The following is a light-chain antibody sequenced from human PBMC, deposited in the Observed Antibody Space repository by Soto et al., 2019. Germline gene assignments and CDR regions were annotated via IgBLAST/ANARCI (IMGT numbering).Light chain of an antibody. V-gene: IGKV3-20*01. CDR2: GAS. CDR3: HQYGSSWT. CDR1: QSVSSNY. J-gene: IGKJ1*01. Sequence: EIVLTQSPGTLALSPGARATLSCRASQSVSSNYLVWYQQKPGQAPRLLIYGASNRATGIPDRFSGSGSGTNFTLTMSRLEPEDFAVYYCHQYGSSWTFGQGTMVEVK.